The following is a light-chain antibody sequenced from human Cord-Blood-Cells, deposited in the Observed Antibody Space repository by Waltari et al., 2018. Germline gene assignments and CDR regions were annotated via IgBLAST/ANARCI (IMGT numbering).Light chain of an antibody. CDR1: QSISSY. CDR3: QQSYSTPPWT. Sequence: DIQMTQSPSSLSASVGDRVTITCRASQSISSYLNWYQQKPGKAPKRLIYAASRLQSVVPSRFSGSGSGTDFTLTISSLQPEDFATYYCQQSYSTPPWTFGQGTKVEIK. J-gene: IGKJ1*01. V-gene: IGKV1-39*01. CDR2: AAS.